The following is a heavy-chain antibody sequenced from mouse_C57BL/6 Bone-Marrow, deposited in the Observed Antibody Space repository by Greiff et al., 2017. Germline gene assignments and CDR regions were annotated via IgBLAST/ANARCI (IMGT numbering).Heavy chain of an antibody. CDR1: GFTFSDYG. CDR3: ERRTMVTYWYFDV. V-gene: IGHV5-17*01. D-gene: IGHD2-2*01. J-gene: IGHJ1*03. CDR2: ISSGSSTI. Sequence: EVMLVESGGGLVKPGGSLKLSCAASGFTFSDYGMHWVRQAPEKGLEWVAYISSGSSTIYYADTVKGRFTISRDNAKNTLFLQMTSLRSEDTAMYYCERRTMVTYWYFDVWGTGTTVTVSS.